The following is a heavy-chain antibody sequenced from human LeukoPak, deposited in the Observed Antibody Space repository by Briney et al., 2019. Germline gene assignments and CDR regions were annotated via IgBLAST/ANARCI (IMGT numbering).Heavy chain of an antibody. V-gene: IGHV5-51*01. Sequence: GESLKISCEGSGYSFTSYWIGWVRQMPGKGLEWMGIIYPGDSDTRYSPSFQGQVTISADKSISTAYLQWSSLKASDTAMYYCAIQGYYYDSSGYYPLYYYYGMDVWGQGTTVTVSS. CDR2: IYPGDSDT. CDR1: GYSFTSYW. J-gene: IGHJ6*02. D-gene: IGHD3-22*01. CDR3: AIQGYYYDSSGYYPLYYYYGMDV.